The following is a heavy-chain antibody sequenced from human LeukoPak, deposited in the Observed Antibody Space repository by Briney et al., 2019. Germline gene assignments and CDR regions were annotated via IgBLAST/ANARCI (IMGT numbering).Heavy chain of an antibody. J-gene: IGHJ5*02. CDR3: AITAIVGATWAWFDP. D-gene: IGHD1-26*01. Sequence: ASVKVSCKASGGTFSRNAISWMRQAPGQGLVWMGGIIPIFGTATYTQKFQGRLTFTTDESTRIAYMELSSLRSEDTAVYYCAITAIVGATWAWFDPWGQGTLVTVSS. CDR1: GGTFSRNA. CDR2: IIPIFGTA. V-gene: IGHV1-69*05.